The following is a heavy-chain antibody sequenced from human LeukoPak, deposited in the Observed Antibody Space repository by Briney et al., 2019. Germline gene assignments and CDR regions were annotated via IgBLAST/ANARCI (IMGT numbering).Heavy chain of an antibody. V-gene: IGHV1-18*01. Sequence: ASVKVSCKASGYTFTSYGISWVRQAPGQGLEWMGWISAYNGNTNYAQKLQGRVTMTTDTSTSTAYMELRSLRSDDTAVYYCARDLRQQLVGEDLSAYWGQGTLVTVSS. CDR3: ARDLRQQLVGEDLSAY. D-gene: IGHD6-13*01. J-gene: IGHJ4*02. CDR1: GYTFTSYG. CDR2: ISAYNGNT.